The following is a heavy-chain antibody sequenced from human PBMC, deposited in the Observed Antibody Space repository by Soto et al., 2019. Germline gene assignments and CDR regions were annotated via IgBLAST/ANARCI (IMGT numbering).Heavy chain of an antibody. CDR1: GGSISSGDYY. D-gene: IGHD6-6*01. J-gene: IGHJ4*02. Sequence: QVQLQESGPGLVKPSQTLSLTCTVSGGSISSGDYYWSWIRQPPGKGLEWIGYIYYSGSTYYTPSLKSRVTVSVDTSKNQFSLKLSSVTAADTAVYYCARRAWQLGRHFDYWGQGTLVTVSS. CDR3: ARRAWQLGRHFDY. CDR2: IYYSGST. V-gene: IGHV4-30-4*01.